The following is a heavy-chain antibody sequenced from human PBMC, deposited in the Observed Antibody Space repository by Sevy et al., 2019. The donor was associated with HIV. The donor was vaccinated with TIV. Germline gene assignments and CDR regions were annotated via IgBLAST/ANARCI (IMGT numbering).Heavy chain of an antibody. CDR2: FSWNSGSI. CDR3: AKPSRPEWGLLSAFDI. V-gene: IGHV3-9*01. D-gene: IGHD1-26*01. CDR1: GFTFDDYA. J-gene: IGHJ3*02. Sequence: GGSLRLSCAASGFTFDDYAMHWVRQAPGKGLEWVSGFSWNSGSIGYADSVKGRFTISRDNAKNSLYLQMNSLRAEDTALYYCAKPSRPEWGLLSAFDIWGQGTMVTVSS.